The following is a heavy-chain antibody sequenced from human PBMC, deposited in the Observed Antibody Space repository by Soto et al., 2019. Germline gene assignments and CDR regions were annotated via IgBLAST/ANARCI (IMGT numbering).Heavy chain of an antibody. J-gene: IGHJ4*02. Sequence: QVQLVQSGSEVKKPGASVKVSCKTSGYSFTSYGISWVRQAPGQGLEWMGWLSGYNGNTNYAQKFQGRVILTTDTSATTAYMELKSLRSDDTAVYYCARGSYDYGDYNPSVENFDYWGQGTLVTVSS. D-gene: IGHD4-17*01. V-gene: IGHV1-18*04. CDR2: LSGYNGNT. CDR1: GYSFTSYG. CDR3: ARGSYDYGDYNPSVENFDY.